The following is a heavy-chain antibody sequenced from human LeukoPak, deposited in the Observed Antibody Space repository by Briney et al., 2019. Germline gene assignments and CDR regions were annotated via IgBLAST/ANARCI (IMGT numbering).Heavy chain of an antibody. V-gene: IGHV4-59*08. J-gene: IGHJ4*02. Sequence: SETLSLTCTVSGGSISSYYWSWIRQPPGKGLEWIGYIYYSGSTNYNPSLKSRVTISVDTSKNQFSLKLSSVTAADTAVYYCARAAYYFDYWGQGTLVTVSS. CDR2: IYYSGST. CDR3: ARAAYYFDY. CDR1: GGSISSYY. D-gene: IGHD6-25*01.